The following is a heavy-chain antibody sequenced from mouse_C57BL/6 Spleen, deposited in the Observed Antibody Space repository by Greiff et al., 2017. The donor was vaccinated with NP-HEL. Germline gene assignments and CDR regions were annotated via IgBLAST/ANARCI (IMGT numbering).Heavy chain of an antibody. V-gene: IGHV1-15*01. CDR2: IDPETGGT. Sequence: QVQLQQSGAELVRPGASVTLSCKASGYTFTDYEMHWVKQTPVHGLEWIGAIDPETGGTAYNQKFKGKAILTADKSSSTAYMELRSLTSEDAAVYYCTRTRYYCDYWGQGTTLTVSS. J-gene: IGHJ2*01. CDR1: GYTFTDYE. CDR3: TRTRYYCDY.